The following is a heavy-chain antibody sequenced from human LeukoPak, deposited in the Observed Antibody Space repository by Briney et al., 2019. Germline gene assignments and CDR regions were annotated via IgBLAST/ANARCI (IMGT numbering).Heavy chain of an antibody. CDR3: ARGGIMGAPRGFQH. CDR1: GGTFSSYA. CDR2: IIPIFGTA. Sequence: ASVKVSCKASGGTFSSYAISWVRQAPGQGLEWMGGIIPIFGTANYAQKFQGRVTITADESTSTAYMELSSLRSEDTAVYYCARGGIMGAPRGFQHWGQGTLVTVSS. J-gene: IGHJ1*01. D-gene: IGHD1-26*01. V-gene: IGHV1-69*13.